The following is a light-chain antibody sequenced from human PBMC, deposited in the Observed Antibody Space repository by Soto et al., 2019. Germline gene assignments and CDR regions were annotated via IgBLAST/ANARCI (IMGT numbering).Light chain of an antibody. V-gene: IGKV3-15*01. CDR1: QSISRY. CDR3: QQYNNWWT. J-gene: IGKJ1*01. Sequence: IVFTLSLGTLSLSPGERTTLSCRASQSISRYLAWYQQKPGQAPRLLIYAASTRATGIPARFTGSGSGTEFTLTSSSLQFDDSAVYYCQQYNNWWTFGQGTKVDIK. CDR2: AAS.